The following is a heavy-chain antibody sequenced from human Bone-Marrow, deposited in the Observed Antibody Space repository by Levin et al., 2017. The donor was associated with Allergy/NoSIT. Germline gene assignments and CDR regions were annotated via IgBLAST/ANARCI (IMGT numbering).Heavy chain of an antibody. Sequence: GSGPTLVKPTQTLTLTCTFSGFSFSTSGVAVGWIRQPPGKAPEWLALVYLDDDTRYRPSLKSRLPITKDTSKDQVVFTMTNMDPVDTGPYYCARRRRDSSSWSSTFDSWGQGIFVTVSS. J-gene: IGHJ4*02. CDR3: ARRRRDSSSWSSTFDS. CDR2: VYLDDDT. V-gene: IGHV2-5*02. D-gene: IGHD6-13*01. CDR1: GFSFSTSGVA.